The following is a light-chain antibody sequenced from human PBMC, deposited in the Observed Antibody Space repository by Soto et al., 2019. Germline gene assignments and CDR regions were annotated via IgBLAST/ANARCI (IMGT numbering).Light chain of an antibody. V-gene: IGKV2-28*01. CDR2: LAS. CDR1: QSLLHSNGYNY. J-gene: IGKJ4*01. CDR3: MQLLHPPLT. Sequence: DVVMTQSPLSLPVTPGEPASISCRPSQSLLHSNGYNYLAWFLQKAGQSPQLLIYLASSRASGVPDRFSGSGSGTDFTLEISSVEAEDVGIYYCMQLLHPPLTFGGGTKVEIK.